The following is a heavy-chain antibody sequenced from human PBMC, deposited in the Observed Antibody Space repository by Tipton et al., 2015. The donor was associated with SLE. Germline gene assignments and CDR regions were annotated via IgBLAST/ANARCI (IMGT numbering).Heavy chain of an antibody. V-gene: IGHV3-33*01. CDR3: AREGVYCGGDCYPDAFDI. D-gene: IGHD2-21*01. J-gene: IGHJ3*02. CDR1: GFTFSSYG. CDR2: IWYDGSNK. Sequence: SLRLSCAASGFTFSSYGMHWVRQAPGKGLGWVAVIWYDGSNKYYADSVKGRFTISRDNSKNTLYLQMNSLRAEDTAVYYCAREGVYCGGDCYPDAFDIWGQGTMVTVSS.